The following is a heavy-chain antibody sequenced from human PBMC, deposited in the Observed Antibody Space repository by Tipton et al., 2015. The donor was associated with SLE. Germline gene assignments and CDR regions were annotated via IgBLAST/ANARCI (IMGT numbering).Heavy chain of an antibody. CDR1: VGSISSSSYY. CDR2: IYYSGST. D-gene: IGHD1-26*01. V-gene: IGHV4-39*07. Sequence: TLSLTCTVSVGSISSSSYYWGWIRQPPGKGLEWIGSIYYSGSTYYNPSLKSRVTISVDTSKNQFSLKLNSVTAADTAVYYCARDPSRYSGSQSPFDYWGQGTLVTVSS. CDR3: ARDPSRYSGSQSPFDY. J-gene: IGHJ4*02.